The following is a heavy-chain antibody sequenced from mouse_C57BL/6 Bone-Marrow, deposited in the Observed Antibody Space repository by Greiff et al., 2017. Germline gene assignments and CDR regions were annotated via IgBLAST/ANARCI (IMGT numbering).Heavy chain of an antibody. Sequence: QVQLQQSGAELARPGASVKLSCKASGYTFTSYGISWVKQRTGQGLEWIGEIYPRSGNTYYNEKFKGKATLTADKSSSTAYMELRSLTSEDSAVYVCARSPYITSYFDYWGQGTTLTVSS. J-gene: IGHJ2*01. D-gene: IGHD1-1*01. V-gene: IGHV1-81*01. CDR2: IYPRSGNT. CDR1: GYTFTSYG. CDR3: ARSPYITSYFDY.